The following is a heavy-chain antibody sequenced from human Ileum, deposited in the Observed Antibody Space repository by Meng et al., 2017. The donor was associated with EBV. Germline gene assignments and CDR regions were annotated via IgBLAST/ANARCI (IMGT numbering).Heavy chain of an antibody. J-gene: IGHJ4*02. V-gene: IGHV4-4*02. D-gene: IGHD4-11*01. CDR1: CDFLSSSGG. Sequence: LHASRRVVVQRVRTQCLTCAVSCDFLSSSGGWTWVRQPPGKGLEWIGEMHPSGSTYCNPSLKSPVTISLDTFNNQFFLRLTSLTAADTAVYYCAKANDYSLNSWGQGTLVTVSS. CDR2: MHPSGST. CDR3: AKANDYSLNS.